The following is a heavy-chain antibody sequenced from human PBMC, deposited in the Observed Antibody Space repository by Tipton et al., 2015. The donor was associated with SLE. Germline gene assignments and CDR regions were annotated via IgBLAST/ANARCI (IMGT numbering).Heavy chain of an antibody. D-gene: IGHD1-26*01. CDR2: IYYSGST. CDR3: ARDPSRYSGSPSPFDS. V-gene: IGHV4-39*07. CDR1: GGSISSSSYY. J-gene: IGHJ4*02. Sequence: TLSLTCTVSGGSISSSSYYWGWIRQPPGKGLEWIGSIYYSGSTYYNPSLKSRVTISVDTSKNQFSLKLSSVTAADTAVYYCARDPSRYSGSPSPFDSWGQGTLVTVST.